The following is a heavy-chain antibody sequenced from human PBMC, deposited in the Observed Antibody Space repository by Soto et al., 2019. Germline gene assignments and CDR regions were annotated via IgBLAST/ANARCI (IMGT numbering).Heavy chain of an antibody. V-gene: IGHV3-21*01. CDR3: AREETAWPLAYGLDV. CDR1: GFTFSRYS. CDR2: IGTRSDI. D-gene: IGHD2-21*02. Sequence: GGSLRLSCAASGFTFSRYSMNWVRQAPGKGLEWVSSIGTRSDIYYADSVKGRFTISRDNAKNSLSLQMDSLRAEDTGVYYCAREETAWPLAYGLDVWGQGTTVTVSS. J-gene: IGHJ6*02.